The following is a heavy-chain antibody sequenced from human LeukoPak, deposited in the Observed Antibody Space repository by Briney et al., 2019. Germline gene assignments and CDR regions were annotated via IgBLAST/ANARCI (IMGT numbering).Heavy chain of an antibody. Sequence: SETLSLTCTVSGDSISSSNSYWGWIRQPPGQGLEWIGTVFYSGSPYYNPSLKSRVTISMDTSKNQFSLNLTSVTAADTAVYYCARGAFDLWGRGTLVTVSS. J-gene: IGHJ2*01. CDR2: VFYSGSP. CDR1: GDSISSSNSY. V-gene: IGHV4-39*07. CDR3: ARGAFDL.